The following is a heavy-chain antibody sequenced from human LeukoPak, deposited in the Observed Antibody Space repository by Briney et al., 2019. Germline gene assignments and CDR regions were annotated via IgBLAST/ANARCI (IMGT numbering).Heavy chain of an antibody. Sequence: GGSLRLSCAASGFTFSDYYMSWIRQAPGKGLEWVSYISSSSSYTNYADSVKGRFTISRDNSKNTLYLQMNSLRAEDTAVYYCAKSFGYSRSWFDYWGQGTLVTVSS. CDR2: ISSSSSYT. CDR1: GFTFSDYY. D-gene: IGHD6-13*01. J-gene: IGHJ4*02. CDR3: AKSFGYSRSWFDY. V-gene: IGHV3-11*03.